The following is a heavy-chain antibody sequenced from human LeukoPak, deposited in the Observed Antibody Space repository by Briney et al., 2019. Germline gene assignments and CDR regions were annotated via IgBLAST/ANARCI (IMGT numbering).Heavy chain of an antibody. CDR2: IIPIFGTA. CDR3: ARKSGVVAATDHYYGMDV. D-gene: IGHD2-15*01. Sequence: GASVNVSCKASGGTFSSYAISWVRQAPGQGLEWMGGIIPIFGTANYAQKFQGRVTITADESTSTAYMELSSLRSEDTAVYYCARKSGVVAATDHYYGMDVWGQGTTVTVSS. V-gene: IGHV1-69*13. J-gene: IGHJ6*02. CDR1: GGTFSSYA.